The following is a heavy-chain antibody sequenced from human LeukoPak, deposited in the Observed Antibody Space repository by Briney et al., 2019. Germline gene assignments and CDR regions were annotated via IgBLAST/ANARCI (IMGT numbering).Heavy chain of an antibody. CDR3: ARAHSTSSSVYDF. V-gene: IGHV3-7*03. CDR2: IKQAGSET. CDR1: GFTISSSW. J-gene: IGHJ4*02. D-gene: IGHD6-6*01. Sequence: GGSLRLSCVASGFTISSSWMSWVRQAPGKGLEWVANIKQAGSETYYVDSVKGRFTISRDDAKNSLYLQMNSLRAEDTAVYFCARAHSTSSSVYDFWGQGTRVTVSP.